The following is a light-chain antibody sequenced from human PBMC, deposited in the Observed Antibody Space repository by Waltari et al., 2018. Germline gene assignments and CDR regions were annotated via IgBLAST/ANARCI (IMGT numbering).Light chain of an antibody. Sequence: EVVLTQSPGTLSLSPGERATLSCRASQSVSKYLAWYQQRPGQAPRLLIYAASTRATGVPDRFSGSGFGTDFSLTISRLEPEDFAMYYCQNHERLPATLGQGTKVEIK. V-gene: IGKV3-20*01. J-gene: IGKJ1*01. CDR2: AAS. CDR1: QSVSKY. CDR3: QNHERLPAT.